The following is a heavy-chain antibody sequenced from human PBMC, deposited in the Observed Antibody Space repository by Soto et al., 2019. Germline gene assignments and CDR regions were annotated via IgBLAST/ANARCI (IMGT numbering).Heavy chain of an antibody. D-gene: IGHD6-13*01. CDR2: IYYSGST. Sequence: SETLSLTCTVSGGSISSYYWSWIRQPPGKGLEWIGYIYYSGSTNYNPSLKSRVTISVDTSKNQFSLKLSSVTAADTAVYYCARGSPVPGIAAAGLDYWGQGTLVTVSS. J-gene: IGHJ4*02. CDR1: GGSISSYY. CDR3: ARGSPVPGIAAAGLDY. V-gene: IGHV4-59*01.